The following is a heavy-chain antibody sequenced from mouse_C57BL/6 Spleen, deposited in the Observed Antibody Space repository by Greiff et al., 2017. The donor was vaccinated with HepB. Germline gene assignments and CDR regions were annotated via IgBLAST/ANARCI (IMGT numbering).Heavy chain of an antibody. V-gene: IGHV14-4*01. D-gene: IGHD2-4*01. CDR2: IDPENGDT. CDR3: TTHDYDVRYYAMDY. Sequence: EVKLQESGAELVRPGASVKLSCTASGFNIKDDYMHWVKQRPEQGLEWIGWIDPENGDTEYASKFQGKATITADTSSNTAYLQLSSLTSEDTAVYYCTTHDYDVRYYAMDYWGQGTSVTVSS. CDR1: GFNIKDDY. J-gene: IGHJ4*01.